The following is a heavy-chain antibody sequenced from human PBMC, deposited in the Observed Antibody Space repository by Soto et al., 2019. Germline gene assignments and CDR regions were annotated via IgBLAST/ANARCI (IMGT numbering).Heavy chain of an antibody. CDR3: AREKGYCSGGSCYSDYNWFDP. J-gene: IGHJ5*02. CDR1: GGTFSSYT. CDR2: IIPILGIA. Sequence: QVQLVQSGAEVKKPGSSVKVSCKASGGTFSSYTISWVRQAPGQGLEWMGRIIPILGIANYAQKFQGRVTITADKSTSTAYMELSSLRSEDTAVYYCAREKGYCSGGSCYSDYNWFDPWGQGTLVTVSS. D-gene: IGHD2-15*01. V-gene: IGHV1-69*08.